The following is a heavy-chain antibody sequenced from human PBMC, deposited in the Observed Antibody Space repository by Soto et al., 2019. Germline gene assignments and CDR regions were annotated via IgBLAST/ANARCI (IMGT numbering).Heavy chain of an antibody. CDR2: MYHSGST. CDR3: ARTSRFDS. V-gene: IGHV4-30-2*01. J-gene: IGHJ4*02. CDR1: GGSLSSGGYS. Sequence: SETLSLTCAVYGGSLSSGGYSWSWIRQPPGKGLEWIGYMYHSGSTYYNPSLKSRVTISIDRSKNQFSLKLSSVTAADTAVYYCARTSRFDSWGQGTLVTVSS. D-gene: IGHD6-6*01.